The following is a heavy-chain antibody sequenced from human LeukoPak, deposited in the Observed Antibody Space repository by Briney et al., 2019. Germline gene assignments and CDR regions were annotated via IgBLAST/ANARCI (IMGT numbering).Heavy chain of an antibody. J-gene: IGHJ3*02. CDR2: ISSSSSYI. D-gene: IGHD6-13*01. CDR1: GFTFSSYS. V-gene: IGHV3-21*01. CDR3: ARDPVAAAGRGDAFDI. Sequence: GSLRLSCAASGFTFSSYSMNWVRQAPGKGLEWVSSISSSSSYIYYADSVKGRFTISRDNAKNSPYLQMNSLRAEDTAVYYCARDPVAAAGRGDAFDIWGQGTMVTVSS.